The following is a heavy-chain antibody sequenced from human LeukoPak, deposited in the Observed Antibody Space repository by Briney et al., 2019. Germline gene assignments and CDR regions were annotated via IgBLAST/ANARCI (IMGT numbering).Heavy chain of an antibody. V-gene: IGHV3-21*01. CDR1: GFTFSSYS. CDR2: ISSSSSYI. Sequence: GGSLRLSCAASGFTFSSYSMNWVRQAPGKGLEWVSSISSSSSYIYYADSVKGRFTISRDNAKNSLYLQMNSLRAEDTAVYYCARGFARWRSYFFQHWGQGTLVTVSS. J-gene: IGHJ1*01. CDR3: ARGFARWRSYFFQH. D-gene: IGHD1-26*01.